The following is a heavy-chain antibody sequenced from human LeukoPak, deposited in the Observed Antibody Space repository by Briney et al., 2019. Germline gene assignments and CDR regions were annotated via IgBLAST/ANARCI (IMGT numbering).Heavy chain of an antibody. D-gene: IGHD3-10*01. Sequence: SETLSLTCAVYGGSFNYYWSWIRQPPGKGLEWIGDINQGGITNYDPSLKSRVTISIDTSKNQLSLKVTSVTAADTAVYYCARGSHRAWEVLLDWGQGTLVTVSS. CDR2: INQGGIT. CDR1: GGSFNYY. J-gene: IGHJ4*02. CDR3: ARGSHRAWEVLLD. V-gene: IGHV4-34*01.